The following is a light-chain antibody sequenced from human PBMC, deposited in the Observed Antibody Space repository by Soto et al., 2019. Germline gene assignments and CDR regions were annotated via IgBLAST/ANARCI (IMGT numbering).Light chain of an antibody. Sequence: DIQMTQSPSSLSASVGDRVTITCRASQNIHSYLNWYKQTPGKPPELLIFGVSNLESGVPSRFSGSGSGTDFTLTISSLQREDFASYSCQQSFTTPLTFGGGTKVEIK. CDR1: QNIHSY. CDR3: QQSFTTPLT. V-gene: IGKV1-39*01. J-gene: IGKJ4*02. CDR2: GVS.